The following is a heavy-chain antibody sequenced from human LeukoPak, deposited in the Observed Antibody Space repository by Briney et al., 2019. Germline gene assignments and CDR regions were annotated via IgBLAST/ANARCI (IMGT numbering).Heavy chain of an antibody. CDR3: AREYSIAAAGTYYYYYMDV. Sequence: ASVKVSCKASGYTFTGYYMHWVRQAPGQGLEWMGWINPNSGGTNYAQKFQGRVTVTRDTSISTAYMELSRLRSDDTAVYYCAREYSIAAAGTYYYYYMDVWGKGTTVTVSS. CDR2: INPNSGGT. D-gene: IGHD6-13*01. J-gene: IGHJ6*03. V-gene: IGHV1-2*02. CDR1: GYTFTGYY.